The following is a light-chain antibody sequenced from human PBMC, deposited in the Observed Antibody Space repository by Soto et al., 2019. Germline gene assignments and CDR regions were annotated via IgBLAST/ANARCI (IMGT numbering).Light chain of an antibody. CDR1: SSNIGAGYD. J-gene: IGLJ1*01. V-gene: IGLV1-40*01. CDR3: QSYDSSLSRYV. Sequence: QAVVTQPPSVSGAPGQRVTISCTGSSSNIGAGYDVHWYQQLPGTAPKLLIYGNSNRPSGVPDRFSGSKSGTSASLAITGLQAEDEADYYCQSYDSSLSRYVFGTGTKVTVL. CDR2: GNS.